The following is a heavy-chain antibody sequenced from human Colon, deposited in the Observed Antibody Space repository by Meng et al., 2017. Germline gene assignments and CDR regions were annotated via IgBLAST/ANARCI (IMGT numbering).Heavy chain of an antibody. D-gene: IGHD3-16*01. CDR2: SKPNSGGA. CDR1: SYTFAGYY. CDR3: AREGLVGDLRYFDL. Sequence: QVQFGQSWAEVKMPGAVVKVSCTASSYTFAGYYIHLVLQAPGQGLEWMGLSKPNSGGANYAQKFQGRDTMTRETVISTAYMELRWLRSDDTAVYYCAREGLVGDLRYFDLWGRGTLVTVSS. J-gene: IGHJ2*01. V-gene: IGHV1-2*06.